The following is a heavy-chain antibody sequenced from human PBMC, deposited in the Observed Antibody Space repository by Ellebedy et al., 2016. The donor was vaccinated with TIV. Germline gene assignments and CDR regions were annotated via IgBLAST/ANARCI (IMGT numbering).Heavy chain of an antibody. Sequence: GESLKISXAASGFTFSSYWMSWVRQAPGKGLEWVANIKQDGSEKYYVDSVKGRFTISRDNAKNSLYLQMNSLRAEDTAVYYCARASGSYGLGYYYYYYMDVWGKGTTVTVSS. V-gene: IGHV3-7*01. CDR2: IKQDGSEK. CDR1: GFTFSSYW. J-gene: IGHJ6*03. CDR3: ARASGSYGLGYYYYYYMDV. D-gene: IGHD1-26*01.